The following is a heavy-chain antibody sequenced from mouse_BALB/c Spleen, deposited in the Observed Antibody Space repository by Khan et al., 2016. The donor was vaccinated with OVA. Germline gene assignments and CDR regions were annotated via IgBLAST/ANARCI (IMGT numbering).Heavy chain of an antibody. V-gene: IGHV1-80*01. Sequence: QVQLKQSGAELVRPGSSVKISCKASGYAFSNYLMHWVKQGPGQGLEWIGQIYPGDGNTNYNGKFKDKATLTADNSSNTAYMQLSSLTSEDSAVYVCAKSGYDYFAYWGQGTLVTVSA. CDR3: AKSGYDYFAY. D-gene: IGHD2-14*01. J-gene: IGHJ3*01. CDR1: GYAFSNYL. CDR2: IYPGDGNT.